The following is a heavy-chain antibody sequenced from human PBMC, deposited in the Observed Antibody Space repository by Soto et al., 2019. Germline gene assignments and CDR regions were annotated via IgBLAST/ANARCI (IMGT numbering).Heavy chain of an antibody. V-gene: IGHV4-39*01. J-gene: IGHJ4*02. CDR3: ARHLSMVRGLKVPNYFDY. CDR2: IYYSGST. Sequence: SETLSLTCTVSGGSISSSSYYWGWIRQPPGKGLEWIGSIYYSGSTYYNPSLKSRVTISVDTSKNQFSLKLSSVTAADTAVYYCARHLSMVRGLKVPNYFDYWGQGTLVTVSS. D-gene: IGHD3-10*01. CDR1: GGSISSSSYY.